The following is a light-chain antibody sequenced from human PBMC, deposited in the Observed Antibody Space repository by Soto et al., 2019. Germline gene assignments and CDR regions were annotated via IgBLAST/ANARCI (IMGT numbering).Light chain of an antibody. V-gene: IGKV1-39*01. CDR2: AAS. CDR1: QTIGSY. CDR3: QQSYSTPWT. Sequence: DIQMSQSPSSLSASVGDRVTITCRASQTIGSYLNWYQQIPGQAPNLLIYAASALQSGVPSRFSGSGSGTDFTLTISSLQPEDFATYYCQQSYSTPWTLGQGTKVEIK. J-gene: IGKJ1*01.